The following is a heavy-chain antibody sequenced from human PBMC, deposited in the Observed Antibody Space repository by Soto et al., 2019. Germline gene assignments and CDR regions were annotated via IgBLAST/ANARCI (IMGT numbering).Heavy chain of an antibody. D-gene: IGHD3-10*01. Sequence: EGSLRLSCAASGFTFSSYAKSWVRQAPGKGLEWVSAIRGGGGSTYYADSVKGRFTISRDNSKNRRYLQMNSLRAEDTAVYYCAKEDEGALLWFGELLPIYWGQGTLVTVSS. CDR1: GFTFSSYA. CDR3: AKEDEGALLWFGELLPIY. CDR2: IRGGGGST. J-gene: IGHJ4*02. V-gene: IGHV3-23*01.